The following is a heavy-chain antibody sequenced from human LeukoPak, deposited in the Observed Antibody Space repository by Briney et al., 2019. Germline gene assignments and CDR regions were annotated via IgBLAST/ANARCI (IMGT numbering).Heavy chain of an antibody. CDR2: ISGSGGST. CDR3: AKDPYNWNYDSWFDP. Sequence: PGGSLRLSCAASGFTSSSYAMSWVRQAPGKGLEWVSAISGSGGSTYYADSVKGRFTISRDNSKNTLYLQMNSLRAEDTAVYYCAKDPYNWNYDSWFDPWGQGTLVTVSS. V-gene: IGHV3-23*01. J-gene: IGHJ5*02. CDR1: GFTSSSYA. D-gene: IGHD1-7*01.